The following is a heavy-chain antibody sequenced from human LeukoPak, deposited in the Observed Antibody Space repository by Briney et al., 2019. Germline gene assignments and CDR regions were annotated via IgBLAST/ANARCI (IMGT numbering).Heavy chain of an antibody. D-gene: IGHD3-10*01. CDR2: INPNSGGT. CDR3: ARAHLLWFGELSAHNWFDP. J-gene: IGHJ5*02. V-gene: IGHV1-2*02. CDR1: GYTFTGYY. Sequence: ASVKVSCKAPGYTFTGYYMHWVRQAPGQGLEWMGWINPNSGGTNYAQKFQGRVTITRDTSISTAYMELSRLRSDDTAVYYCARAHLLWFGELSAHNWFDPWGQGTLVTVSS.